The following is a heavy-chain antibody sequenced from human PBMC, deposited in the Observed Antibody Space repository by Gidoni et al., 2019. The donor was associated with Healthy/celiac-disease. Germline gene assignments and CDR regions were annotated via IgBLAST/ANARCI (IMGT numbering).Heavy chain of an antibody. Sequence: ELQLVESGGGVVQHGRALRLSCAAAGFTVEDYAMHWVRQAPGKGLGWVSGISWNSGSIGYADSVKGRFTISRDNAKNSLYLQMNSLRAEDTALYYCAKDFTRGTSCCYTYFDYWGQGTLVTVSS. CDR1: GFTVEDYA. V-gene: IGHV3-9*01. CDR2: ISWNSGSI. D-gene: IGHD2-2*01. CDR3: AKDFTRGTSCCYTYFDY. J-gene: IGHJ4*02.